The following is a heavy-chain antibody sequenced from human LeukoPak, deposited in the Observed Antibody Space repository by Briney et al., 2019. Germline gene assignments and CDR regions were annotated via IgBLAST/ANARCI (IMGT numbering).Heavy chain of an antibody. CDR1: GGTFSSYA. Sequence: ASVKVSCKASGGTFSSYAISWVRQAPGQGLEWMGIINPSGGSTNYAQKFQGRVTMTRDKSTRTVYMELSSLRSADTAIYYCARGYGDFDNWGQGALVTVSS. D-gene: IGHD4-17*01. CDR3: ARGYGDFDN. J-gene: IGHJ4*02. CDR2: INPSGGST. V-gene: IGHV1-46*01.